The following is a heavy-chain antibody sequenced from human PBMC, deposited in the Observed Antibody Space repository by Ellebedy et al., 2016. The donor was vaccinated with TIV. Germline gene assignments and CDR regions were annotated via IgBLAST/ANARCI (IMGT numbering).Heavy chain of an antibody. J-gene: IGHJ3*01. CDR1: GRPFTTLA. D-gene: IGHD6-13*01. Sequence: ASVKVSCXASGRPFTTLAINWVRQAPGQGLEWMGGIIPPFGASRYAQNLQGRVTITADESTGTAFLELSRLTSEDSALYYCAKEFSAGNLDAFDVWGQGTMVTVSS. CDR3: AKEFSAGNLDAFDV. CDR2: IIPPFGAS. V-gene: IGHV1-69*13.